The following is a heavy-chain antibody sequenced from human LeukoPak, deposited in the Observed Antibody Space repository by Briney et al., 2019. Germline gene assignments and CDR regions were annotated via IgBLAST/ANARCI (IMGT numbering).Heavy chain of an antibody. CDR1: GFTFSSYA. CDR3: AKDPTHYRVWDDYDSTVLSY. V-gene: IGHV3-23*01. CDR2: ISGSGGST. D-gene: IGHD3-22*01. J-gene: IGHJ4*02. Sequence: GGSLRLSCAASGFTFSSYAMTWVRQAPGKGLEWVSGISGSGGSTYYADSVKGRFTISRDNSKNTLFLQMNSLRPEDTALYYCAKDPTHYRVWDDYDSTVLSYWGQGTLITVSS.